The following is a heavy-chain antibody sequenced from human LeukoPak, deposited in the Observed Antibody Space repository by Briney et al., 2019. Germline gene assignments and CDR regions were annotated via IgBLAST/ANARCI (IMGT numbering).Heavy chain of an antibody. V-gene: IGHV3-23*01. CDR3: AKKGGYSYGHLYYFDY. D-gene: IGHD5-18*01. CDR1: GFTFSSYA. CDR2: ISGSGGST. Sequence: GGPLRLSCAASGFTFSSYAMSWVRQAPGKGLEWVSAISGSGGSTYYADSVKGRFTISRDNSKSTLYLQMNSLRAEDTAVYYCAKKGGYSYGHLYYFDYWGQGTLVTVSS. J-gene: IGHJ4*02.